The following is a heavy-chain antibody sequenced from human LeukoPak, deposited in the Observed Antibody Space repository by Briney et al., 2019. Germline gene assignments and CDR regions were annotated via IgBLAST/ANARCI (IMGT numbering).Heavy chain of an antibody. CDR1: GFTFSSYW. Sequence: GGPLRLSCVVSGFTFSSYWMSWVRQAPGKGLEWVANIRQDGSEKYYVDSVKGRFTVSRDNGENSLYLQMHSLRVEDTAVYYCARYSSTWYYFASWGQGTLVTVSS. CDR3: ARYSSTWYYFAS. J-gene: IGHJ4*02. D-gene: IGHD6-13*01. V-gene: IGHV3-7*03. CDR2: IRQDGSEK.